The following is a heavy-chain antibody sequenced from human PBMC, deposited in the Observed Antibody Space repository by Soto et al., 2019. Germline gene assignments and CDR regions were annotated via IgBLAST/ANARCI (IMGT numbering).Heavy chain of an antibody. V-gene: IGHV4-31*03. Sequence: SETLSLTCTVSGDSISGGNYYWTWIRQHPGRGLEWIGYIYYTGTTHYSPSLQSRVTMSVDTSKNQISLTLTSLTPADTAVYFCARLYTYGYYHFDHWGQGTLVTVPS. CDR3: ARLYTYGYYHFDH. CDR1: GDSISGGNYY. CDR2: IYYTGTT. J-gene: IGHJ4*02. D-gene: IGHD3-22*01.